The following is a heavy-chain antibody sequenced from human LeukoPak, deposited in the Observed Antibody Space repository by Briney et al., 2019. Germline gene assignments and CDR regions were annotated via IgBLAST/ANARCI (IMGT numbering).Heavy chain of an antibody. D-gene: IGHD6-19*01. CDR2: ISSSSSYI. Sequence: GGSLRLSCVVSGFTFIDYSMNSVRQAPGKGLEWVSSISSSSSYIYYADSVKGRFTISRDKANNSLYLQMNSLRAEDTAVYYCARDFNFGAVANAFDIWGQGTMVTVSS. V-gene: IGHV3-21*01. CDR1: GFTFIDYS. J-gene: IGHJ3*02. CDR3: ARDFNFGAVANAFDI.